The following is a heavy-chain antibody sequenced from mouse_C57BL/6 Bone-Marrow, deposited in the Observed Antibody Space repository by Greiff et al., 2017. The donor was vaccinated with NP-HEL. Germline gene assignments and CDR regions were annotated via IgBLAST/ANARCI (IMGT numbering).Heavy chain of an antibody. J-gene: IGHJ2*01. CDR2: IDPNSGGT. Sequence: QVQLQQSGAELVKPGASVKLSCKASGYTFTSYWMHWVKQRPGRGLEWIGRIDPNSGGTKYNEKFKSKATLTVDKPSSTAYMQLSSLTSEDSAVYYCARVGGIYYDYAGCAADYWGQGTTLTVSS. CDR1: GYTFTSYW. D-gene: IGHD2-4*01. V-gene: IGHV1-72*01. CDR3: ARVGGIYYDYAGCAADY.